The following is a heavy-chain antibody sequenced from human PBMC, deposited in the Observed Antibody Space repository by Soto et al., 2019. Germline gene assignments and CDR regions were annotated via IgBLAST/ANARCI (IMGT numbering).Heavy chain of an antibody. J-gene: IGHJ6*02. CDR3: ASIHYYYGMDV. V-gene: IGHV4-61*01. CDR2: IYYSGST. CDR1: GGSVSSGSYY. D-gene: IGHD3-9*01. Sequence: QVQLQESGPGLVKPSETLSLTCTVSGGSVSSGSYYWSWIRQPPGKGLEWIGYIYYSGSTNYNPSLKSRVPISVDTSKNQFSLKLGSVTAADTAVYYCASIHYYYGMDVWGQGTTVTVSS.